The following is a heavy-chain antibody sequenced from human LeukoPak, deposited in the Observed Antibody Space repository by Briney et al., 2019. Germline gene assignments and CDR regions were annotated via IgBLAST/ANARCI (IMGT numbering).Heavy chain of an antibody. Sequence: GGSLRLSCAASGFTLCYCWVIWVRQAPGKGLEWVANIKQDGSEKYYADSVKGRFTISRDNAKNSLFLQMNSLGADDTAVYYCARGIESSGYRYLHSWGQGTLVTVSS. CDR3: ARGIESSGYRYLHS. J-gene: IGHJ4*02. CDR1: GFTLCYCW. CDR2: IKQDGSEK. V-gene: IGHV3-7*05. D-gene: IGHD3-3*01.